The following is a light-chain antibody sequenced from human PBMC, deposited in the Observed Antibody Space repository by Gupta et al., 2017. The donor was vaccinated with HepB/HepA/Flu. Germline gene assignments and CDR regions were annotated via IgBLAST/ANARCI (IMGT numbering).Light chain of an antibody. V-gene: IGKV1-39*01. CDR2: AAS. CDR1: QSISSY. J-gene: IGKJ5*01. Sequence: IQMTQSPSSLSASVGDRVTITCRASQSISSYLDWYQQKPGKAPKLLIYAASSLQSGVPSRFSGSGSGTDFTLTISSLQPEDFATYYCQQSCSSPITFGRGTRLE. CDR3: QQSCSSPIT.